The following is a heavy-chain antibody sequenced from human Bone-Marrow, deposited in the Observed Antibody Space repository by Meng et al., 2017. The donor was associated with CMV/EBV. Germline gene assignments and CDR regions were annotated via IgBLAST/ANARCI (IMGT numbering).Heavy chain of an antibody. CDR3: ARAFGSNYADWYFDL. J-gene: IGHJ2*01. V-gene: IGHV3-13*01. D-gene: IGHD4-11*01. CDR2: IGTAGDT. CDR1: VFTFLSCA. Sequence: SVFTFLSCAMHWVRQATGHGLEWVSAIGTAGDTYYPGSVKGRFTISRENAKNSLYLQMNSLRAGDTAVYYCARAFGSNYADWYFDLWGRGTLVTVSS.